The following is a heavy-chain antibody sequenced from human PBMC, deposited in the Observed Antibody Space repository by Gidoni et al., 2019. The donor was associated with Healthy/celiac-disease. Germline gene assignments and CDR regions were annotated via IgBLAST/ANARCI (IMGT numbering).Heavy chain of an antibody. CDR1: GGSISSSSYY. D-gene: IGHD5-18*01. V-gene: IGHV4-39*01. J-gene: IGHJ4*02. CDR2: IYYSGST. Sequence: QLQLQESGPGLVKPSETLSLTCTGPGGSISSSSYYWGWIRQPPGKGLEWIGSIYYSGSTYYNPSLKSRVTISVDTSKNQFSLKLSSVTAADTAVYYCARGGYSYGQRYYLDYWGQGTLVTVSS. CDR3: ARGGYSYGQRYYLDY.